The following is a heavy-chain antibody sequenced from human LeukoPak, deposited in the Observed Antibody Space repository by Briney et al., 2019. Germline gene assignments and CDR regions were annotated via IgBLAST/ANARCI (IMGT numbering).Heavy chain of an antibody. CDR2: IIPILGIA. D-gene: IGHD3-22*01. CDR3: ARDPDYYDSSGLNDY. Sequence: ASVKVSCKASGGTFSSYTISWVRQAPGQGLEWMGRIIPILGIANYAQKFQGRVTITADKSTSTAYMELSSLRSEDTDVYYCARDPDYYDSSGLNDYWGQGTLVTVSS. V-gene: IGHV1-69*02. J-gene: IGHJ4*02. CDR1: GGTFSSYT.